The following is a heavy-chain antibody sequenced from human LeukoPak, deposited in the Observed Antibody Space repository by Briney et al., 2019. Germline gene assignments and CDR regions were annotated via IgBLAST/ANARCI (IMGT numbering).Heavy chain of an antibody. J-gene: IGHJ4*02. V-gene: IGHV4-34*01. Sequence: SETLSLTCAVYGGSFSGYYWSWIRQPPGKGLEWIGEINHSGSTNYNPSLKSRVTISVDTSKNQFSLKLSSVTAADTAVYYCARGRYDFWSGYYLVFVPPLNWGQGTLVTVSS. CDR3: ARGRYDFWSGYYLVFVPPLN. CDR1: GGSFSGYY. CDR2: INHSGST. D-gene: IGHD3-3*01.